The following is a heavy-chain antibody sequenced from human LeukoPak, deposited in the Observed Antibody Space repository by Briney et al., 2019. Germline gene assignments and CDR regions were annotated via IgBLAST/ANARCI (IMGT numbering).Heavy chain of an antibody. D-gene: IGHD5-24*01. V-gene: IGHV3-30-3*01. Sequence: PGGSLRLSCAASGFTFSSYAMHWVRQAPGKGLEWVAVISYDGSNKYYADSVRGRFTISRDNSKNTLYLQMNSLRAEDTAVYYCARNTLRDGQGDYGMDVWGQGTTVTVSS. J-gene: IGHJ6*02. CDR1: GFTFSSYA. CDR2: ISYDGSNK. CDR3: ARNTLRDGQGDYGMDV.